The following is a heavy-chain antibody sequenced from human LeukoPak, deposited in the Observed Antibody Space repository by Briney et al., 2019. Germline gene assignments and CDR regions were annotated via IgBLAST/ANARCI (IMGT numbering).Heavy chain of an antibody. V-gene: IGHV4-59*01. CDR3: ARARSDLFDY. J-gene: IGHJ4*02. CDR1: GGSISSYY. Sequence: SETLSLTCTVSGGSISSYYWSWIRQPPGKGLEWIGYIYYSGSTNYNPSLKSRVTISVDTSKNQCSLKLSSVTAADTAVYYCARARSDLFDYWGQGTLVTVSS. CDR2: IYYSGST. D-gene: IGHD3/OR15-3a*01.